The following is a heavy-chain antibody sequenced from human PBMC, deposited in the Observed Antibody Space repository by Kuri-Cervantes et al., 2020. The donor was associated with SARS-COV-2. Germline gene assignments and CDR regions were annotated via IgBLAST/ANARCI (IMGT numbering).Heavy chain of an antibody. V-gene: IGHV3-74*01. CDR3: ARARGEYCSGGSCYSGMDV. CDR1: GFTFSSYW. J-gene: IGHJ6*02. CDR2: INSDGSST. D-gene: IGHD2-15*01. Sequence: GGSLRLSCAASGFTFSSYWMHWVRQAPGKGLVWVSRINSDGSSTSYADSVKGRFTISRDNAKNTLYLQMNSLRAEDTAVYYCARARGEYCSGGSCYSGMDVWGQGTTVTVSS.